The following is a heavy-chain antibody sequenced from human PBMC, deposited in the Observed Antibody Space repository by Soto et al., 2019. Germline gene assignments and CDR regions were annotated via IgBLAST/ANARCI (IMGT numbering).Heavy chain of an antibody. Sequence: QVQLQQWGAGLLKPSATLSLTCTVHGASFTGHYCSWVRQSPGKGLEWIGEMNHLGSSNYNPSRKSGVTLSVETSKKQFSLNLRSVTAVDTAVYFCGGAEAGPNKYWGQGTLVTVSS. CDR3: GGAEAGPNKY. CDR2: MNHLGSS. D-gene: IGHD6-13*01. V-gene: IGHV4-34*01. CDR1: GASFTGHY. J-gene: IGHJ4*02.